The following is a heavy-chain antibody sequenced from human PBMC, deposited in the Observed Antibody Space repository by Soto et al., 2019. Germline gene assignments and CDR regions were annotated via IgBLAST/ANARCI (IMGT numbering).Heavy chain of an antibody. D-gene: IGHD1-20*01. Sequence: QVQLVESGGGVVQPGRSLRLSCAASGFTFSSSGMHWVRQAPGKGLEWVAVISYDGSNKYYADSVKGRFTISRDNSKNSLYLQMNSLRAEDTAVYYCAKVGDNWNYPDYWGQGTLVTLSS. CDR3: AKVGDNWNYPDY. J-gene: IGHJ4*02. V-gene: IGHV3-30*18. CDR2: ISYDGSNK. CDR1: GFTFSSSG.